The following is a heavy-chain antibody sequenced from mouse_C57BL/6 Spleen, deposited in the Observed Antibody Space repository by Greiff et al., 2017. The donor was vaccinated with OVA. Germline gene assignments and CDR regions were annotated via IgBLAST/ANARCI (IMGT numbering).Heavy chain of an antibody. V-gene: IGHV1-59*01. D-gene: IGHD2-4*01. CDR2: IDPSDSYT. CDR1: GYTFTSYW. CDR3: ARSGDYDRGPWFAY. Sequence: QVQLQQPGAELVRPGTSVKLSCKASGYTFTSYWMHWVKQRPGQGLEWIGVIDPSDSYTNYNQKFKGKATLTVDTSSSTAYMQLSSLTSEDSAVYYCARSGDYDRGPWFAYWGQGTLVTVSA. J-gene: IGHJ3*01.